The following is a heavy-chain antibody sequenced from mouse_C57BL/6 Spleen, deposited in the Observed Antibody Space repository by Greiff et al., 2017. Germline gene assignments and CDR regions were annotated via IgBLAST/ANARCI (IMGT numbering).Heavy chain of an antibody. D-gene: IGHD4-1*01. V-gene: IGHV1-59*01. CDR2: IDPSDSYT. CDR3: ARGELADY. J-gene: IGHJ2*01. CDR1: GYTFTSYW. Sequence: QVQLQQPGAELVRPGTSVKLSCKASGYTFTSYWMHWVKQRPGHGLEWIGVIDPSDSYTNYNQKFKGKATLTVDTSSSTAYMQLSSLTAEDSAVYYCARGELADYWGQGTTLTVSS.